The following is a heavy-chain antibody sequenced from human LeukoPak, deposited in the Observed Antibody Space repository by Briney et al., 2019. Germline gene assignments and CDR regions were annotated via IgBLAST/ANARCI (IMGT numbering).Heavy chain of an antibody. CDR2: IYYSGST. CDR1: GGSISRGGYY. CDR3: AREGLLYYFDY. Sequence: SQTLSLTCTVSGGSISRGGYYWSWIRQHPGKGLEWIGYIYYSGSTYYNPSLKSRVTISVDTSKNQFSLKLSSVTAADTAVYYCAREGLLYYFDYWGQGTLVTVSS. J-gene: IGHJ4*02. V-gene: IGHV4-31*03. D-gene: IGHD2/OR15-2a*01.